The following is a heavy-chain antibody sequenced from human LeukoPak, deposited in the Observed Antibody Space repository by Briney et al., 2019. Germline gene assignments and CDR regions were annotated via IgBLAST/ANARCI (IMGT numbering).Heavy chain of an antibody. V-gene: IGHV3-7*01. CDR2: IKQVGSEK. J-gene: IGHJ4*02. Sequence: GRSLRLSCVAAGFTFTDYWMSWVSQAAGKWREWVGNIKQVGSEKKYGGSVTGRFAISRDNAKNSLSLQINSLRAEDTAVYYCVRMGYCTNGICYEVFDYWGQGTLVTVSS. CDR1: GFTFTDYW. D-gene: IGHD2-8*01. CDR3: VRMGYCTNGICYEVFDY.